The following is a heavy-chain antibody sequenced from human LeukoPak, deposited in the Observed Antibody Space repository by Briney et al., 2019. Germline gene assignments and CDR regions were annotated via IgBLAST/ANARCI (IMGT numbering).Heavy chain of an antibody. CDR1: GFTFSSYG. CDR3: ARDYYGSGREGFYDY. D-gene: IGHD3-10*01. J-gene: IGHJ4*02. CDR2: IWYDGSNK. Sequence: HPGGSLRLSCADSGFTFSSYGMHWVRQAPGKGLEWVAVIWYDGSNKYYADSVKGRFTISRDNSKNTLYLQMNSLRAEDTAVYYCARDYYGSGREGFYDYWGQGTLVTVSS. V-gene: IGHV3-33*08.